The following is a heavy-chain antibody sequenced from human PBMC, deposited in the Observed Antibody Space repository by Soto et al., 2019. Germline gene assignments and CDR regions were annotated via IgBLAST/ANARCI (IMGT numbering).Heavy chain of an antibody. V-gene: IGHV1-69*13. Sequence: SVKVSCKASGGTFSSYAISWVRQAPGQGLEWMGGIIPIFGTANYAQKFQGRVTITADESTSTAYMELSSLRSEDTAVYYRARDRQKYSSSDDYFDYWGQGTLVTVSS. D-gene: IGHD6-6*01. CDR1: GGTFSSYA. J-gene: IGHJ4*02. CDR2: IIPIFGTA. CDR3: ARDRQKYSSSDDYFDY.